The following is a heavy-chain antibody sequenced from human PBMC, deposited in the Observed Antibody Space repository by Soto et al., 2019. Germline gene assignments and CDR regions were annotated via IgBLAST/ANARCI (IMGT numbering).Heavy chain of an antibody. J-gene: IGHJ5*02. CDR3: ARRERYYGSPGWFDP. CDR1: GGSISSVTNY. CDR2: VYYNENT. V-gene: IGHV4-39*01. Sequence: PXGTLALTCSVSGGSISSVTNYWGWIRQPPGKGLEWIGTVYYNENTYYNPSLKSRVTITVDTARNQFSLNLRSVTAADTAMYFCARRERYYGSPGWFDPWGPGTVVIVSS. D-gene: IGHD3-10*01.